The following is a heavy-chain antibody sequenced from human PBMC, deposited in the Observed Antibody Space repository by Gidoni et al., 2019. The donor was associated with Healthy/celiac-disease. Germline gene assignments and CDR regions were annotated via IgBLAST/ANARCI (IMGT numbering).Heavy chain of an antibody. CDR2: IYYRGST. V-gene: IGHV4-39*01. Sequence: QLQLQESGPGPVKPSETTSLTRTVPGGPISSSSYYWGWIRQPPGKGLEWIGSIYYRGSTYYNPSLKSRVTISVDTSKNQFSLKLSSVTAADTAVYYCARHSSSWYEDWFDPWGQGTLVTVSS. CDR3: ARHSSSWYEDWFDP. J-gene: IGHJ5*02. D-gene: IGHD6-13*01. CDR1: GGPISSSSYY.